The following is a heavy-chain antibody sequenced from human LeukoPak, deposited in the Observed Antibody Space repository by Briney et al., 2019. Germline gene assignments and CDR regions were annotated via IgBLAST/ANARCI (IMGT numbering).Heavy chain of an antibody. V-gene: IGHV3-33*01. CDR3: ASHYIH. D-gene: IGHD4-11*01. CDR2: MWYDGSNK. Sequence: PGRSLRLSCAASGFTFSSYGMHWVRQAPGKGLEWVAVMWYDGSNKYYADSVKGRFTISRDNSKNTLYLQMNSLRAEDTAVYYCASHYIHWGQGTLVTVSS. J-gene: IGHJ1*01. CDR1: GFTFSSYG.